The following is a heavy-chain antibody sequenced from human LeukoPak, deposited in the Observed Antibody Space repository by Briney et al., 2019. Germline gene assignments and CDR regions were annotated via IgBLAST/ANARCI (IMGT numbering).Heavy chain of an antibody. V-gene: IGHV1-69*13. Sequence: SVKVSCKVSGGTFSTYAISWVRQAPGQGLEWMGGIIPIFGTANYAQKSQGRVTITADESTSTAYMELSSLRSEDTAVYYCARAGVVLMVYATDFDYWGQGTLVSVSS. CDR1: GGTFSTYA. CDR2: IIPIFGTA. CDR3: ARAGVVLMVYATDFDY. D-gene: IGHD2-8*01. J-gene: IGHJ4*02.